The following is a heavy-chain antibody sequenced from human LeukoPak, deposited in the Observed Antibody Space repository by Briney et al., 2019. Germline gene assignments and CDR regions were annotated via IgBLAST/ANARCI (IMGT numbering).Heavy chain of an antibody. D-gene: IGHD3-10*01. V-gene: IGHV4-39*07. CDR3: ARFPRKYYYGSGSSDY. J-gene: IGHJ4*02. Sequence: SETLSLTCTVSGGSISSSSYYWGWIRQPPGKGLEWIGSIYHSGSTYYNPSLKSRVTISVDTSKNQFSLKLSSVTAADTAVYYCARFPRKYYYGSGSSDYWGQGTLVTVSS. CDR2: IYHSGST. CDR1: GGSISSSSYY.